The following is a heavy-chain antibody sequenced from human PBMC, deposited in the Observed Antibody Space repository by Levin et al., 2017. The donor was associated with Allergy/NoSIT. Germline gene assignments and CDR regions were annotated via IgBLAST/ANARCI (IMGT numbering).Heavy chain of an antibody. CDR1: GGSFSGYY. J-gene: IGHJ6*02. V-gene: IGHV4-34*01. CDR2: INHSGST. D-gene: IGHD2-2*01. Sequence: PSETLSLTCAVYGGSFSGYYWSWIRQPPGKGLEWIGEINHSGSTNYNPSLKSRVTISVDTSKNQFSLKLSSVTAADTAVYYCARGPNDIVVVPAATGYYYYYGMDVWGQGTTVTVSS. CDR3: ARGPNDIVVVPAATGYYYYYGMDV.